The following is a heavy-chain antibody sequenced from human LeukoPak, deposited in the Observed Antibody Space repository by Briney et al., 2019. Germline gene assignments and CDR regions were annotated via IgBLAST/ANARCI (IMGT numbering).Heavy chain of an antibody. J-gene: IGHJ4*02. Sequence: PGGSLRLSCAASGFTFSSYAMSWVRQAPVKGLEWVPAISGSGGSTYYADSVKGRFTISRDNSKNTLYLQMNSLRAEDTAVYYCARSVRGVIIGYWGQGTLVTVSS. D-gene: IGHD3-10*01. CDR3: ARSVRGVIIGY. V-gene: IGHV3-23*01. CDR2: ISGSGGST. CDR1: GFTFSSYA.